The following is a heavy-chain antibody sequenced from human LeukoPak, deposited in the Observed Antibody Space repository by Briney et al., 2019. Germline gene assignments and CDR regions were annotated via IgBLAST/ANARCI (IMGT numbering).Heavy chain of an antibody. Sequence: SETLALTCTVSGGSISSYYWSWIRQPPGKGLEWLGYIYYSGSTNYNPSLKSRVTISVDTSKTQFSLKLSSVTAADTAVYYCARGDSSSWYYFDYWGQGTLVTVSS. CDR3: ARGDSSSWYYFDY. V-gene: IGHV4-59*01. CDR2: IYYSGST. D-gene: IGHD6-13*01. CDR1: GGSISSYY. J-gene: IGHJ4*02.